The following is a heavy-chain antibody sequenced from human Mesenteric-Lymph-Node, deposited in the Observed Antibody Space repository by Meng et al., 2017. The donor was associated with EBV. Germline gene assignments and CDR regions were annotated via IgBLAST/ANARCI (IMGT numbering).Heavy chain of an antibody. J-gene: IGHJ4*02. CDR3: ARRPWSLYYYFDY. D-gene: IGHD1-26*01. CDR2: FYYSENT. Sequence: ERRGSGPGLGKPSETLPLTCTVSGGSISSSSYYWGWIRQPPGKGLEWIGDFYYSENTYYNPSLKSRVTISVDTSKNQFSLKLSSVTAADTAVYYCARRPWSLYYYFDYWGPGTLVTVPS. CDR1: GGSISSSSYY. V-gene: IGHV4-39*07.